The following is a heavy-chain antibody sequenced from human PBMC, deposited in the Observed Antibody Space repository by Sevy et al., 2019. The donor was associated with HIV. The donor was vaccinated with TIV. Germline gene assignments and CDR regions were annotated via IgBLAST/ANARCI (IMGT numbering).Heavy chain of an antibody. CDR2: TTSDATYI. V-gene: IGHV3-21*06. CDR3: ARDIATYSTGSYIRYFDY. Sequence: GRSLRLSCAASGFRFSRYTMHWVRQAPGKGLEWVSSTTSDATYISYAASLRGRFTLSSDNAKNSLYLQMSSLRAEDTAVYFCARDIATYSTGSYIRYFDYWGQGTLVTVSS. CDR1: GFRFSRYT. J-gene: IGHJ4*02. D-gene: IGHD6-19*01.